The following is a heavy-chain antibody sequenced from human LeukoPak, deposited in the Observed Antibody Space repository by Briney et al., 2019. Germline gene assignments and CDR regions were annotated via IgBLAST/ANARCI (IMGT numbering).Heavy chain of an antibody. CDR1: ALTFSTYS. D-gene: IGHD3-16*01. V-gene: IGHV3-48*01. CDR3: ARRSDFGVLDYMDV. J-gene: IGHJ6*03. CDR2: ISASSGTI. Sequence: GGSLRLSCAASALTFSTYSMNWVRQAPGRGLEWVSYISASSGTIYYADSVEGRFTISRDNAKNSLYLQMNSLRAEDTAVYYCARRSDFGVLDYMDVWGKGTTVTVSS.